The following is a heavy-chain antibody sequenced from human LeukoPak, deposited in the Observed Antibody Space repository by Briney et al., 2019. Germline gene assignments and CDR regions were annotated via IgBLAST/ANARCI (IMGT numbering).Heavy chain of an antibody. CDR3: ARLEEGYYDSSGPFDY. D-gene: IGHD3-22*01. Sequence: NSSETLSLTCTVSGGSISSYYWSWIRQPPGKGLEWIGYIYYSGSTNYNPSLKSRVTISVDTSKNQFSLKLSSVTAADTAVYYCARLEEGYYDSSGPFDYWGQGTLVAVSS. J-gene: IGHJ4*02. CDR1: GGSISSYY. V-gene: IGHV4-59*08. CDR2: IYYSGST.